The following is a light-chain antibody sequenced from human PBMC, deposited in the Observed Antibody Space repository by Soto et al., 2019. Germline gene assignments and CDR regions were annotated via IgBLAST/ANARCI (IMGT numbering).Light chain of an antibody. CDR1: QSVNSIY. CDR2: GAS. CDR3: QQYGNSPWT. J-gene: IGKJ1*01. V-gene: IGKV3-20*01. Sequence: EIVLTQSAGTLSLSPGERATLSCRASQSVNSIYLAWYQQKPGQAPRLLISGASSRATGIPDRFSGSGSGTDFNLTISRLEPEDFAVYYCQQYGNSPWTFGQGTKVDIK.